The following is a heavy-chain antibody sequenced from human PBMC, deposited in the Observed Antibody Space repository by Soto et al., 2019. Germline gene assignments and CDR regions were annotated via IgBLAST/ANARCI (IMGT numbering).Heavy chain of an antibody. J-gene: IGHJ5*02. CDR1: GYTFTSYD. V-gene: IGHV1-8*01. CDR2: MNPNSGNT. Sequence: ASVKVSCKASGYTFTSYDINWVRQATGQGLEWMGWMNPNSGNTGYAQKFQGRVTMTRNTSISTAYMELSSLRSEDTAVYYCARKARYYDFWSGYYHWLDPWGQGTLVTVSS. CDR3: ARKARYYDFWSGYYHWLDP. D-gene: IGHD3-3*01.